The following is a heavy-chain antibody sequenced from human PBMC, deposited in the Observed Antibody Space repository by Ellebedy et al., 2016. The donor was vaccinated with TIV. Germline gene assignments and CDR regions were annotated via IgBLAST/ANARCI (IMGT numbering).Heavy chain of an antibody. CDR2: ISHTGGRT. J-gene: IGHJ4*02. D-gene: IGHD3-10*01. Sequence: GESLKISCAASGFTFSSYAMSWVRQAPGKGLEWVSTISHTGGRTYYADSVKGRFTISRDNSKNTLYLQMNSLRAEDTAVYYCASSRYHYYLGNTIFVYWGQGTLVTVAS. CDR3: ASSRYHYYLGNTIFVY. V-gene: IGHV3-23*01. CDR1: GFTFSSYA.